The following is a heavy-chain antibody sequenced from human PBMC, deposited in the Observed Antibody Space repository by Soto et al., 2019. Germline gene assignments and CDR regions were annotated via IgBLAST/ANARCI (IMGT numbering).Heavy chain of an antibody. CDR2: ISGSGGST. J-gene: IGHJ4*02. CDR3: AKDHLYGSSSEGFDY. Sequence: PGGSLRLSCAAAGFTFSSYAMSWVRQAPGKGLEWVSAISGSGGSTYYADSVKGRFTISRDNSKNTLYLQMNSLRAEDTAVYYCAKDHLYGSSSEGFDYWGRGTLVTVS. CDR1: GFTFSSYA. D-gene: IGHD6-6*01. V-gene: IGHV3-23*01.